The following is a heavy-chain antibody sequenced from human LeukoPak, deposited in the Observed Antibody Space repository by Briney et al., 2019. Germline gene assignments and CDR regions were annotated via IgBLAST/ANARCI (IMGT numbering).Heavy chain of an antibody. CDR2: INPSGGST. CDR3: ASQYYDILTGYQNYFDY. J-gene: IGHJ4*02. CDR1: GYTFTSYY. Sequence: ASVKVSCKASGYTFTSYYMHWVRQAPGQGLEWMGIINPSGGSTSYAQKFQGRVTMTRDTSTSTAYMELSSLRSEDTAVYYCASQYYDILTGYQNYFDYWGQGTLVTVSS. V-gene: IGHV1-46*01. D-gene: IGHD3-9*01.